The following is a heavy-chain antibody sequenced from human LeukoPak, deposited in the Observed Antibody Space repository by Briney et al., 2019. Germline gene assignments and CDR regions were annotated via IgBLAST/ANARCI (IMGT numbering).Heavy chain of an antibody. J-gene: IGHJ4*02. CDR2: FDPEDGET. V-gene: IGHV1-24*01. CDR1: GYTFTGYG. CDR3: ATDYGGKGPFDY. D-gene: IGHD4-23*01. Sequence: ASVKVSCKTSGYTFTGYGISWVRQAPGKGLEWMGGFDPEDGETIYAQKFQGRVTMTEDTSTDTAYMELSSLRSEDTAVYYCATDYGGKGPFDYWGQGTLVTVSS.